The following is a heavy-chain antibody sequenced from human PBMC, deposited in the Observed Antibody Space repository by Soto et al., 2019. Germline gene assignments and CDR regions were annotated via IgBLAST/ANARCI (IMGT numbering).Heavy chain of an antibody. D-gene: IGHD4-17*01. CDR1: GFTFSNFW. CDR2: ASPDGSST. J-gene: IGHJ5*02. V-gene: IGHV3-74*01. CDR3: ASHGSGDYFWFDP. Sequence: LRLSCAASGFTFSNFWVHWVRQAPGKGLVWVSRASPDGSSTSYADSVKGRFTISRDNAKNMLYMEMNSLRAEDTAVYYCASHGSGDYFWFDPWGQGTLVTVYS.